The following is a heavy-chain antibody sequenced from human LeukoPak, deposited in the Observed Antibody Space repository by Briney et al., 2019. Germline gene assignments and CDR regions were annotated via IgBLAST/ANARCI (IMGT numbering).Heavy chain of an antibody. J-gene: IGHJ4*02. CDR3: ARDARGWSGFDY. CDR2: IYTTGNT. D-gene: IGHD3-3*01. V-gene: IGHV4-4*07. Sequence: SETLSLTCSVSGGSISSYYWSWIRQPAGKGREWIGRIYTTGNTEYNPSLMSRVTISVDPSKNQFSLSLSSVTAADTAVYYCARDARGWSGFDYWGQGTLVTVSS. CDR1: GGSISSYY.